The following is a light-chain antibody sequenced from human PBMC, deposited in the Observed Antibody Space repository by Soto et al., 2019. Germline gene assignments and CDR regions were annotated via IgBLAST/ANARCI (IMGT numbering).Light chain of an antibody. CDR1: QSISSW. CDR2: KAS. V-gene: IGKV1-5*03. J-gene: IGKJ1*01. CDR3: QQYNSYSWT. Sequence: DIQMTQSPSTLSGSVGDRVTITSRASQSISSWLAWYQQKPGKAPKLLIYKASSLESGVPSRFSGSGSGTEFTLTISSLQPDDFATYYCQQYNSYSWTFGQGTKVDIK.